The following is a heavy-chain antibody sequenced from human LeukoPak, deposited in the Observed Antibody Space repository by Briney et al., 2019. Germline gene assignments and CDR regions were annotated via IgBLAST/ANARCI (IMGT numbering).Heavy chain of an antibody. D-gene: IGHD3-22*01. Sequence: SQTLSLTCTVSGGSISSGGYYWSWIRQHPGKGLEWIGYICYSGSTYYNPSLKSRVTISVDTSKNQFSLKLSSVTAADTAVYYCARVYGSSGYYYVPHGSFMYFDYWGQGTLVTVSS. J-gene: IGHJ4*02. CDR3: ARVYGSSGYYYVPHGSFMYFDY. CDR1: GGSISSGGYY. CDR2: ICYSGST. V-gene: IGHV4-31*03.